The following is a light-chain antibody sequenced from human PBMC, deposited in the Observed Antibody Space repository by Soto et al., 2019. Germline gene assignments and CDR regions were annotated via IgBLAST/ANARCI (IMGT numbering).Light chain of an antibody. CDR2: GAS. J-gene: IGKJ4*01. CDR3: QQYYDWPPLT. V-gene: IGKV3-15*01. Sequence: EIVMTQSPATLSVSPGERATLSCRASQSIMFSLAWYQQKPGQAPRLLISGASTRATGIPARFSGSGSGKAFTLTISSLQSEDFAVYYCQQYYDWPPLTFGGGTKVEIK. CDR1: QSIMFS.